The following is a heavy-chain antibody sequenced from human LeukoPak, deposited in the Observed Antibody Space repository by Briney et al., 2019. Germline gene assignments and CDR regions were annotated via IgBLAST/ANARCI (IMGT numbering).Heavy chain of an antibody. J-gene: IGHJ4*02. CDR3: ARVTTIFGVVFDY. CDR2: ISSSGSTI. V-gene: IGHV3-11*01. D-gene: IGHD3-3*01. Sequence: GGSLRLSCATSGFTFSDYYMPWIRQAPGKGLEWVSYISSSGSTIYYADSVKGRSTISRDNAKNSLSLQMNSLRAEDTAVYYCARVTTIFGVVFDYWGQGTLVTVSS. CDR1: GFTFSDYY.